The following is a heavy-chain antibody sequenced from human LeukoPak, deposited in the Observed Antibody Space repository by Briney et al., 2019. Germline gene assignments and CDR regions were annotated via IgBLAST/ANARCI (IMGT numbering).Heavy chain of an antibody. CDR2: IYPGDSDT. V-gene: IGHV5-51*01. Sequence: GESLQISCKGSGYSFSTYWIGWVRQMPGKGLEWMGIIYPGDSDTRYSPSFQGQVTISADKSISTAYLQWSSLKASDTAMYYCARLIGDVAVAGGSVDYWGQGTLVTVSS. CDR1: GYSFSTYW. CDR3: ARLIGDVAVAGGSVDY. D-gene: IGHD6-19*01. J-gene: IGHJ4*02.